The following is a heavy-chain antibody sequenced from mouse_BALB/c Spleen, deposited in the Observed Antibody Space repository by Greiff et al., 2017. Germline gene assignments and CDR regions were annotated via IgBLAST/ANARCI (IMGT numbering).Heavy chain of an antibody. CDR2: ISSGSSSI. D-gene: IGHD1-1*01. CDR3: ARGEDYYCSSYGAY. Sequence: EVQVVESGGGLVQPGGSRKLSCAASGFTFSSFGMYWVRQAPGKGLEWVAYISSGSSSIYYEDTVKGRFTISRDKPKNTLYLQMTSLRSEDTAMYYCARGEDYYCSSYGAYWGQGTLVTVSA. V-gene: IGHV5-17*02. CDR1: GFTFSSFG. J-gene: IGHJ3*01.